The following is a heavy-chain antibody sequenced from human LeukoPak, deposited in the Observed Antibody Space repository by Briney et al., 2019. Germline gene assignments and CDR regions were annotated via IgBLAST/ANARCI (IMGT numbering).Heavy chain of an antibody. CDR1: VFTFSSYI. D-gene: IGHD3-16*01. J-gene: IGHJ6*04. Sequence: GGALRLSCAASVFTFSSYIRNWVRQAPGKGLEWVSSLSSSSSYIYYADSVKGRFTISRDNAKNSLYLQMNSLRAEDTAVYYCARDWGYYYYYGMDVWGKGTTVPVSS. CDR2: LSSSSSYI. V-gene: IGHV3-21*01. CDR3: ARDWGYYYYYGMDV.